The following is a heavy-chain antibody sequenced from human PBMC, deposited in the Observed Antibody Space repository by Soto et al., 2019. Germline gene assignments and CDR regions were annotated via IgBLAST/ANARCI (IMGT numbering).Heavy chain of an antibody. V-gene: IGHV3-7*03. D-gene: IGHD6-13*01. Sequence: EVQLVESGGGLVQPGGSLRLSCAASGFTFSSYWMSWVRQAPGKGLEWVANIKQHGSEKYYVDSVKGRFTISRDNAKNSLYLQMNSLRAEDTAVYYCARARVAAAGKPYFDSWGQGTLVTVSS. CDR1: GFTFSSYW. CDR2: IKQHGSEK. CDR3: ARARVAAAGKPYFDS. J-gene: IGHJ4*02.